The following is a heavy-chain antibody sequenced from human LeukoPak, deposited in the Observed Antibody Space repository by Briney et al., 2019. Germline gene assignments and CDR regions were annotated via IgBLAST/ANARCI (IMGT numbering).Heavy chain of an antibody. V-gene: IGHV3-7*01. CDR3: ARAKEDTSGCLDY. D-gene: IGHD6-19*01. Sequence: GGSLRLSCAASGFTFSSYWMSWVRQAPGKGLEWVANIKEDGSDKYYMDSVKGRFTISRDNAKNSLYLQINSLRAEDIAVYYCARAKEDTSGCLDYWGQGTLVTFSS. J-gene: IGHJ4*02. CDR1: GFTFSSYW. CDR2: IKEDGSDK.